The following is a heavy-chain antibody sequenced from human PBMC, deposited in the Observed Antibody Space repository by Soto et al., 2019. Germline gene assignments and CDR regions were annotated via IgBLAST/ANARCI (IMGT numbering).Heavy chain of an antibody. V-gene: IGHV1-69*01. CDR3: ARVVILVPTASTQSGDQVDV. D-gene: IGHD2-2*01. CDR2: IIPIVGTG. J-gene: IGHJ6*01. Sequence: QVQLVQSGAEVRKPGSSVTVSCKASGGTFSNYAISWVRQAPGQGLEWMGGIIPIVGTGSYAQKFQGRVTITADEPTTTAYRELSSLRFEDTAVYYCARVVILVPTASTQSGDQVDVWGPGTRVTVSS. CDR1: GGTFSNYA.